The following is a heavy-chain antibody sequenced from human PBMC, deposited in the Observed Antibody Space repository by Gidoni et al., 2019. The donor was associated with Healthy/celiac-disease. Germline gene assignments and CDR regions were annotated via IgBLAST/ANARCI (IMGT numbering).Heavy chain of an antibody. D-gene: IGHD2-2*01. Sequence: EVQLLESGGGLVQPGGSLRLSCAASGFPLSSYAMSWVRQAPGKGLEWVSAISGSGGSTYYADSVKGRFTISRDNSKNTLYLQMNSLRAEDTAVYYCAKVRNADPSWYFQHWGQGTLVTVSS. J-gene: IGHJ1*01. CDR1: GFPLSSYA. CDR3: AKVRNADPSWYFQH. CDR2: ISGSGGST. V-gene: IGHV3-23*01.